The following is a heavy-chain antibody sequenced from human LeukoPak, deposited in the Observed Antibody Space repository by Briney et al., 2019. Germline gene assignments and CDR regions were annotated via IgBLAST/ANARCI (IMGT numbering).Heavy chain of an antibody. Sequence: AASVKVSCKASGYTFTGYYMHWVRQAPGQGLEWMGWINPNSGGTNYAQKFQGRVTMTRDTSISTAYMELSRLRSDDTAVYYCARDRCSSTSCYGFFDYWGQGTLVTVSS. CDR2: INPNSGGT. J-gene: IGHJ4*02. CDR1: GYTFTGYY. D-gene: IGHD2-2*01. CDR3: ARDRCSSTSCYGFFDY. V-gene: IGHV1-2*02.